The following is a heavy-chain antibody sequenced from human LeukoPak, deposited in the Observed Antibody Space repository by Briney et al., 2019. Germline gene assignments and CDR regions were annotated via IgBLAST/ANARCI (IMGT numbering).Heavy chain of an antibody. CDR2: IYYRVRN. J-gene: IGHJ3*02. V-gene: IGHV4-59*01. CDR3: ARASREIYKLLSHAFDI. D-gene: IGHD5-24*01. CDR1: GGSISSYY. Sequence: SETLSLTRTVSGGSISSYYWSWLRQPPGKGLEWMGYIYYRVRNNNTPSLKSRVSISVDTSKGQFSLKRCSVTAADTAACFCARASREIYKLLSHAFDIWGQGTMVTVSS.